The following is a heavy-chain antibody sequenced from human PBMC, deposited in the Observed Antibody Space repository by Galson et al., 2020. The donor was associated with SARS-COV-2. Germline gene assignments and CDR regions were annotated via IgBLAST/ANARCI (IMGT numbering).Heavy chain of an antibody. CDR1: GYPFTDFY. Sequence: ASVKVSCRTYGYPFTDFYIHWVRQAPGQGLEYMGWFHPGHGDTGSVQKFQGRITMTRDTSISTAYMELNNLRSDDTAVYYCARDLRPHDSWGQGTLVTVSS. CDR2: FHPGHGDT. CDR3: ARDLRPHDS. J-gene: IGHJ4*02. V-gene: IGHV1-2*02.